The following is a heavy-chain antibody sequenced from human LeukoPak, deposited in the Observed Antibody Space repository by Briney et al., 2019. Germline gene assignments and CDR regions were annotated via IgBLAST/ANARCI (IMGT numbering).Heavy chain of an antibody. CDR2: ICTSGST. CDR1: GGSISSGSYY. J-gene: IGHJ2*01. V-gene: IGHV4-61*02. D-gene: IGHD3-9*01. Sequence: SQTLSLTCTVSGGSISSGSYYWRWVRQPAGKGREWNGCICTSGSTNHHPARKSRVTISVDTSKNQFSLKRSSVTAADTPVYYCARAPDILTGYYSPGARWYFDLWGRGTLVTVSS. CDR3: ARAPDILTGYYSPGARWYFDL.